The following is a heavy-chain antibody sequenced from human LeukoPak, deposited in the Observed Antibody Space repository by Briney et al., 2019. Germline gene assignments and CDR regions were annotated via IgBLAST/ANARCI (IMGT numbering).Heavy chain of an antibody. CDR2: IGIDSGNT. V-gene: IGHV3-48*01. CDR3: ARDYKYAFDN. CDR1: GLAFKNYW. D-gene: IGHD5-24*01. Sequence: PGGSLRLSCLGTGLAFKNYWMTWVRQAPGKGLEWISYIGIDSGNTNYADSVKGRFTISGDKAKNSLYLQMNSLRVEDTAVYYCARDYKYAFDNWGQGTLVTVSS. J-gene: IGHJ4*02.